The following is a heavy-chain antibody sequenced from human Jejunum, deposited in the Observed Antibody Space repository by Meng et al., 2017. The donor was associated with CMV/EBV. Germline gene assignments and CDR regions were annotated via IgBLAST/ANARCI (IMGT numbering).Heavy chain of an antibody. D-gene: IGHD3-16*01. CDR3: AKQNWGLDY. CDR1: GYKVANYW. V-gene: IGHV5-51*01. J-gene: IGHJ4*02. CDR2: IYPGDSDT. Sequence: KSSCKTSGYKVANYWIGWVRQMPGKGLDWIGVIYPGDSDTKYNPSFQGLVTISADTSTNTAYLHWDNVQASDTAIYYCAKQNWGLDYWGQGTLVTVSS.